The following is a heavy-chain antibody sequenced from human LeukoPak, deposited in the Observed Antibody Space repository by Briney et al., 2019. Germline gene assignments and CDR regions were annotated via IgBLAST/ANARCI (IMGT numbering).Heavy chain of an antibody. J-gene: IGHJ4*02. CDR2: IYYNGNT. V-gene: IGHV4-39*01. CDR3: ARTVGTHRFDY. D-gene: IGHD4-23*01. CDR1: GGSISSSDYY. Sequence: PSETLSLTCTVSGGSISSSDYYWGWIRQPPGERLEWTGTIYYNGNTYYNPSLQSRVIISVDTSKNQFSLKLTSVTAPDTAVYYCARTVGTHRFDYWGQGILVTVSS.